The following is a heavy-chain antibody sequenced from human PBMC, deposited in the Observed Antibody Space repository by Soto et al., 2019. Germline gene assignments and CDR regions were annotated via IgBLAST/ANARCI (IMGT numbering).Heavy chain of an antibody. Sequence: HPGGSLRLSCAASGFTFSSYSMNWVRQAPGKGLEWVSYISSTGSTIYYADSVKGRFTISRDNAKNSLYLQMNSLRAEDTAVYYCARAYSNLDYWGQGTLVTV. CDR1: GFTFSSYS. D-gene: IGHD4-4*01. V-gene: IGHV3-48*01. CDR2: ISSTGSTI. CDR3: ARAYSNLDY. J-gene: IGHJ4*02.